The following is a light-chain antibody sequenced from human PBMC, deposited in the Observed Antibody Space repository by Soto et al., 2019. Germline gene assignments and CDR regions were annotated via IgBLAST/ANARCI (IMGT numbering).Light chain of an antibody. CDR3: HVWDSSSDHVV. J-gene: IGLJ2*01. CDR1: NIGSKG. Sequence: SYELTQPPSVSVAPGKTARITCGGNNIGSKGVHWYQQKPGQAPVLVIYYDSDRPSGIPERFSGSNSGNTAALTISRVEAGDEADYYCHVWDSSSDHVVFGGGTKLTVL. CDR2: YDS. V-gene: IGLV3-21*04.